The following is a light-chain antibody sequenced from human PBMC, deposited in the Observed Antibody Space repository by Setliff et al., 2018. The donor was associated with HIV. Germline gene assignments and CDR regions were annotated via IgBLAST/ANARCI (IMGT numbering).Light chain of an antibody. Sequence: QSALTQPASVSGYLGQSITISCTGASRDAGDYGYVSWYQQHPDKAPKLMIYDVKNRPSGVSDRFSGSKSGNTASLTISGLQAEDEADYYCCSYAVSGPVFGAGTKVTVL. CDR2: DVK. J-gene: IGLJ1*01. CDR3: CSYAVSGPV. V-gene: IGLV2-23*02. CDR1: SRDAGDYGY.